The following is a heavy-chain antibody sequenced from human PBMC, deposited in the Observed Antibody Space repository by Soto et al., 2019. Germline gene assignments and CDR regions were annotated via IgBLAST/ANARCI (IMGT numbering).Heavy chain of an antibody. D-gene: IGHD4-17*01. CDR3: GRVPLDGNYANGVDV. CDR1: GFTFSSYA. J-gene: IGHJ6*02. Sequence: PGGSLRLSCAASGFTFSSYAMSWVRQAPGKGLEWVSAISGSGGSTYYADSVKGRFTISRDNSKNTLYLQMNSLRAEDTAVYYCGRVPLDGNYANGVDVWGQGTTVTVSS. V-gene: IGHV3-23*01. CDR2: ISGSGGST.